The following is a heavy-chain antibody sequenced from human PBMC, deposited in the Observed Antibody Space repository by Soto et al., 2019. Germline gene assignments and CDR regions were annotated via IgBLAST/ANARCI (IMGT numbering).Heavy chain of an antibody. V-gene: IGHV1-69*06. CDR1: GGTFSSDA. Sequence: VQLVQSGAEEKKSGSSVKVSCKALGGTFSSDAISWVRQAPGQGLEWVGGIIPIFGTSKYAQKLQGRVTISADTSTSTAYMELSSLRSEDTATYYCARDPGRSTNRWRARQVADGDYYVMDVWGQGTTVTVSS. J-gene: IGHJ6*02. CDR2: IIPIFGTS. D-gene: IGHD2-8*01. CDR3: ARDPGRSTNRWRARQVADGDYYVMDV.